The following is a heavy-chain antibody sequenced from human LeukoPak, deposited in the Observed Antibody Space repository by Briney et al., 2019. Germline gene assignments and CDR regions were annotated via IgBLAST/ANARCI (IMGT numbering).Heavy chain of an antibody. Sequence: GGSLRLSCAASGFTFDDYAMHWVRQAPGKGLEWVSGISWNSGSIGYADSVKGRFTISRDNAKNSLYLRMNSLRAEDTALYYCAKGGNYFDYWGQGTLVTVSS. CDR3: AKGGNYFDY. CDR2: ISWNSGSI. CDR1: GFTFDDYA. V-gene: IGHV3-9*01. D-gene: IGHD1-26*01. J-gene: IGHJ4*02.